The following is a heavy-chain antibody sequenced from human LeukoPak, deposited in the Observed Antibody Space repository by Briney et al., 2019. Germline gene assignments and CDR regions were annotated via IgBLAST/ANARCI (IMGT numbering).Heavy chain of an antibody. CDR3: ARGRGSNS. J-gene: IGHJ5*02. CDR1: GGSFSFYF. D-gene: IGHD2-2*01. V-gene: IGHV4-34*01. CDR2: INHSGST. Sequence: KASETLSLTCAVYGGSFSFYFWSWIRQPPGKGLEWIGEINHSGSTNYNPSLRSRVTISVDTSKNQFSLKLSSVTAADTAVYYCARGRGSNSWGQGTLVTVSS.